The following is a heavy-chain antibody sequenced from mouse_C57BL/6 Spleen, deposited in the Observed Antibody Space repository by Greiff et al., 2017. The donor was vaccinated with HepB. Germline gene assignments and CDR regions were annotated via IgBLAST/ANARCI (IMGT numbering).Heavy chain of an antibody. J-gene: IGHJ3*01. CDR2: IDPANGNT. D-gene: IGHD4-1*01. CDR1: GFNIKNTY. CDR3: AVGEWFAY. V-gene: IGHV14-3*01. Sequence: EVQLQQSVAELVRPGASVKLSCTASGFNIKNTYMHWVKQRPEPGLEWIGRIDPANGNTKYAPKFQGKATITADTASNTADRQLSSLTSEDTASYYCAVGEWFAYWGQGTLVTVSA.